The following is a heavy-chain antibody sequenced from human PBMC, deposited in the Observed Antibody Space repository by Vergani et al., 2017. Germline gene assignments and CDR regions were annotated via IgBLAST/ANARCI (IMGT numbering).Heavy chain of an antibody. CDR1: GFTFSSYG. V-gene: IGHV3-30*02. CDR3: ARDSTGGYNWYFDL. CDR2: IRYDGSNK. D-gene: IGHD7-27*01. J-gene: IGHJ2*01. Sequence: VQLVESGGVVVQPGGSLRLSCAASGFTFSSYGMHWARQAPGKGLEWVAFIRYDGSNKYYADSVKGRFTISRDNSKNTLYLQMNSLRAEDTAVYYCARDSTGGYNWYFDLWGRGTLVTVSS.